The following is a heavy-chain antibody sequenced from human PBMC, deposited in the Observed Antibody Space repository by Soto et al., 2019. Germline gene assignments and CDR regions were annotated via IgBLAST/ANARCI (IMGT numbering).Heavy chain of an antibody. V-gene: IGHV5-51*01. CDR2: IYPGDSDT. Sequence: GAPLKISCNRSAYSSSIYCTGLVLQMPGKGLDWMGIIYPGDSDTRYSPSFQGQVTISADKSISTAYLQWSSLKASDTAMYYCARLGGDTTDFDYGGQGTLVTFPS. D-gene: IGHD4-17*01. CDR1: AYSSSIYC. J-gene: IGHJ4*02. CDR3: ARLGGDTTDFDY.